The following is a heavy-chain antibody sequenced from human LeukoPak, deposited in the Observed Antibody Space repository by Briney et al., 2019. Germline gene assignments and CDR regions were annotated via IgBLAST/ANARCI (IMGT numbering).Heavy chain of an antibody. CDR3: ARRVQMSSASATSDTWLDP. J-gene: IGHJ5*02. CDR2: IHFSGNT. Sequence: SETLSLTCTVSGDSISSYYWNWIRQPPGKGLEWIGHIHFSGNTNYNPSLKSRVTISLDSANNQFPLRLIPVTAADTAVYYCARRVQMSSASATSDTWLDPWGQGTLVSVSP. CDR1: GDSISSYY. D-gene: IGHD3-10*01. V-gene: IGHV4-59*01.